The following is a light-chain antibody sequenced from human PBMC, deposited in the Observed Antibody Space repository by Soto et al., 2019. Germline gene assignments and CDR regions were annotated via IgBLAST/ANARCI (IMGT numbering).Light chain of an antibody. V-gene: IGKV3-11*01. CDR3: QQRSNWLWT. Sequence: EVVLTQSPVTLSLSPGQTATLSCRASQSVSSDLAWYQQKPGQAPRLLIYGASTRATGIPARFSGSGSGTEFTLTISSLQSEDFAVYYCQQRSNWLWTFGQGTKVDI. CDR2: GAS. CDR1: QSVSSD. J-gene: IGKJ1*01.